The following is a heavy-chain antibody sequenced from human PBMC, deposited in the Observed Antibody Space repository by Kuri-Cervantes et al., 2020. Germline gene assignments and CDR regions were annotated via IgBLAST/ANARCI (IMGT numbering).Heavy chain of an antibody. J-gene: IGHJ4*02. CDR3: ARDSPADEQTTIAARRFDY. CDR2: INPSGGST. D-gene: IGHD6-6*01. V-gene: IGHV1-46*01. CDR1: GYTFTSYC. Sequence: ASVKVSCKASGYTFTSYCMHWVRQAPGQGLEWMGIINPSGGSTSYAQKFQGRVTMTRDTSTSTVYMELSSLRSEDTAVYYCARDSPADEQTTIAARRFDYWGQGTLVTVSS.